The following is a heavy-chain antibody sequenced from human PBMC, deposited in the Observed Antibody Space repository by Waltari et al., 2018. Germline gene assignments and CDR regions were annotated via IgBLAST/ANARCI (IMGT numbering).Heavy chain of an antibody. CDR3: ARGYARIAAAGQAFDI. J-gene: IGHJ3*02. D-gene: IGHD6-13*01. Sequence: QVQLQQWGAGLLKPSETLSLTCAVYGGSFSGYYWSWIRQPPGKGLEWIGEINHSGSTTYNPALKRRVTVSVDTSKNQFSLKLSSVTAADTAVYYCARGYARIAAAGQAFDIWGQGTMVTVSS. CDR1: GGSFSGYY. V-gene: IGHV4-34*01. CDR2: INHSGST.